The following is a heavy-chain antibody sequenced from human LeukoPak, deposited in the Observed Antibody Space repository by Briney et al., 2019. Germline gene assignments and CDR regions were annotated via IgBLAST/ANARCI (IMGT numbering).Heavy chain of an antibody. D-gene: IGHD2-15*01. V-gene: IGHV3-23*01. J-gene: IGHJ3*01. Sequence: GGSLRLSCAASGFTFINYAMGWVRQAPGKGLEWVSAISDNGGNTYYADSVRGRFTISRDNSKNTLYLQMNSLRAEDTAVYYCARDEGTPTPLWGQGTMVTVSS. CDR1: GFTFINYA. CDR3: ARDEGTPTPL. CDR2: ISDNGGNT.